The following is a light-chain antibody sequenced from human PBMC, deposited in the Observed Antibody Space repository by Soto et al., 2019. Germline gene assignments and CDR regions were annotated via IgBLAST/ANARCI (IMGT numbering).Light chain of an antibody. CDR1: QSVSSY. CDR3: QQRSNWPPIT. J-gene: IGKJ5*01. V-gene: IGKV3-11*01. Sequence: EMVMTQSPATLSVSPGERATLSCRASQSVSSYLAWYQQKPGQAPRLLIYDASNRATGIPARFSGSGSGTDFTLTISSLEPEDFAVYYCQQRSNWPPITFGQGKRLEIK. CDR2: DAS.